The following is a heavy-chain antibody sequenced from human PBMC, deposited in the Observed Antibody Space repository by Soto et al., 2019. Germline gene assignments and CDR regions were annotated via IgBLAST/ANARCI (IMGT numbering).Heavy chain of an antibody. CDR2: ISPYNGTT. V-gene: IGHV1-18*04. J-gene: IGHJ6*02. D-gene: IGHD1-1*01. CDR1: GYTFTTYG. Sequence: VASVKVSCKASGYTFTTYGISWVRQAPGQGLEWMGWISPYNGTTKYAEKFQGEMTMTTDTATSTAYMDLRSLRSDATAVYYCARDGERDTGLNFYYYLHGMDAWGQGTRVTVSS. CDR3: ARDGERDTGLNFYYYLHGMDA.